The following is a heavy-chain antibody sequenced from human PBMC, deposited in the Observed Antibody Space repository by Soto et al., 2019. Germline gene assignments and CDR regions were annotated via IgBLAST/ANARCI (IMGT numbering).Heavy chain of an antibody. D-gene: IGHD1-1*01. V-gene: IGHV4-31*03. Sequence: PSETLSLTCTVSGGSISSGGYYWSWIRQHPGKGLEWIGYIYYSGSTYYNPSLKSRVTISVDTSKNQFSLKLSSVTAADTAVYYCARLPEAKLELDYWGQGTLVTVSS. CDR2: IYYSGST. J-gene: IGHJ4*02. CDR3: ARLPEAKLELDY. CDR1: GGSISSGGYY.